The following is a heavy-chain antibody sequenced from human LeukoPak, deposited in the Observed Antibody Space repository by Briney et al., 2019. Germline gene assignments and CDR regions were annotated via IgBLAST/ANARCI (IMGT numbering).Heavy chain of an antibody. J-gene: IGHJ4*02. CDR3: TRLSGDLTFDY. D-gene: IGHD6-25*01. CDR1: GFTFSSYS. Sequence: GGSLRLSCAASGFTFSSYSMNWVRQAPGKGLEWVSSISSSSSYIYYADSVKGRFTISRDNAKNSLYLQMNSLKTEDTAVYYCTRLSGDLTFDYWGQGTLVTVSS. CDR2: ISSSSSYI. V-gene: IGHV3-21*04.